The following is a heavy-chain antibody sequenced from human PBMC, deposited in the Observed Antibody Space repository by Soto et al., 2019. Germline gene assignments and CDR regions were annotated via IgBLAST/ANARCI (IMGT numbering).Heavy chain of an antibody. J-gene: IGHJ6*02. CDR2: IIPILGIA. V-gene: IGHV1-69*04. D-gene: IGHD3-22*01. CDR3: ARGHYYDSSGCLDV. CDR1: GYTFTNYG. Sequence: ASVKVSCKASGYTFTNYGISWVRQAPGQGLEWMGRIIPILGIANYAQKFQGRVTITADKSTSTAYMELSSLRSEDTAVYYCARGHYYDSSGCLDVWGQGTTVTVSS.